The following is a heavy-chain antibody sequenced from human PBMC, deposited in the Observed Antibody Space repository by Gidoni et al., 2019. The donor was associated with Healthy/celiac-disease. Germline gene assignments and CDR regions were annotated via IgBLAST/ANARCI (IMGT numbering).Heavy chain of an antibody. Sequence: QLQLQESGPGLVKPSETLSLTCTVSGGSISSSSYYWGWIRQPPGKGLEWIGSIYYSGSTYYNPSLKSRVTISVDTSKNQFSLKLSSVTAADTAVYYCATQGLEYYDSSGYIAPYYYYGMDVWGQGTTVTVSS. D-gene: IGHD3-22*01. CDR2: IYYSGST. CDR3: ATQGLEYYDSSGYIAPYYYYGMDV. J-gene: IGHJ6*02. CDR1: GGSISSSSYY. V-gene: IGHV4-39*01.